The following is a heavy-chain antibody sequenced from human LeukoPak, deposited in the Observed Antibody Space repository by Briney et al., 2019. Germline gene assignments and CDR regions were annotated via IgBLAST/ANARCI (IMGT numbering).Heavy chain of an antibody. V-gene: IGHV3-74*01. Sequence: GGSLRLSCAASGFTFRSYWMHCVRPAPGKGLVWVSRIDNDGSDTIYADSVKGRFTISRDNAKNTLYLQMDSLGVEDTAVYYCGRDLMGSIDYWGQGTLVTVSS. CDR1: GFTFRSYW. CDR2: IDNDGSDT. D-gene: IGHD1-26*01. J-gene: IGHJ4*02. CDR3: GRDLMGSIDY.